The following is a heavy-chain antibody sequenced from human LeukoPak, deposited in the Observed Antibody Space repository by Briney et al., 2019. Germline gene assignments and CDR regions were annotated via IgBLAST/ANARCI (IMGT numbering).Heavy chain of an antibody. Sequence: PTGGSLRLSCAASGFSFSNYWMTWVRQAPGKGLEWVANINEAGNDKYHVDSVTGRFTMSRDNSKNTLYLQMNSLRAEDTAVYYCAKVCGWYLHYYYYYVDVWGKGTTVTISS. CDR2: INEAGNDK. D-gene: IGHD6-19*01. CDR1: GFSFSNYW. J-gene: IGHJ6*03. V-gene: IGHV3-7*03. CDR3: AKVCGWYLHYYYYYVDV.